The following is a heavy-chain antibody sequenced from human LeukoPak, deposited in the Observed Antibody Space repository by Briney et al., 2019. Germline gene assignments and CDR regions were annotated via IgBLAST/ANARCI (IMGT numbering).Heavy chain of an antibody. CDR2: IYSGGST. Sequence: GGSLRLSCAASGFTLSTYWMSWVRQAPGKGLEWVSVIYSGGSTYYADSVKGRFTISRDNSKSTLYLQMNSLRAEDTAVYYCARGGFNYYDSSGYYVDYWGQGTLVTVSS. D-gene: IGHD3-22*01. CDR3: ARGGFNYYDSSGYYVDY. CDR1: GFTLSTYW. V-gene: IGHV3-66*01. J-gene: IGHJ4*02.